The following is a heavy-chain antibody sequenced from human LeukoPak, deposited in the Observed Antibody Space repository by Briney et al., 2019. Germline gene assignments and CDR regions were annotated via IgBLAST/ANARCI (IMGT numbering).Heavy chain of an antibody. D-gene: IGHD1-26*01. J-gene: IGHJ4*02. V-gene: IGHV4-38-2*02. CDR2: IYHSGST. CDR3: ARDLAGGLDY. Sequence: SETLSLTCTVSGYSISSGYYWGWIRQPPGKGLQWIGSIYHSGSTYYNPSLKSRVTISVETSKNQFSLKLSSVTAADTAVYYCARDLAGGLDYWGQGTLVTVSS. CDR1: GYSISSGYY.